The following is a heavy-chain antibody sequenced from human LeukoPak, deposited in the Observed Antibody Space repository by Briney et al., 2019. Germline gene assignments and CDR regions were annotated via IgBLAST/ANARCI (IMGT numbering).Heavy chain of an antibody. J-gene: IGHJ5*02. CDR2: ISGSGDNT. D-gene: IGHD4-17*01. CDR3: ARDRVGYGDYPGNWFDP. CDR1: GFTFSSYA. V-gene: IGHV3-23*01. Sequence: PGGSLRLSCAASGFTFSSYAMNWVRQAPGKGLEWVSGISGSGDNTDYADSVKGRFTISRDNAKNSLYLQMNSLRAEDTAVYYCARDRVGYGDYPGNWFDPWGQGTLVTVSS.